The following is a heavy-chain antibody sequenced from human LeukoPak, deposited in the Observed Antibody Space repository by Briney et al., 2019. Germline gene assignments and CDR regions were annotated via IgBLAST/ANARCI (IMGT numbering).Heavy chain of an antibody. CDR1: GYTFTSYY. Sequence: ASVKVSCKASGYTFTSYYMHWVRQAPGQGLEWMGIINPSGGSTSYAQKFQGRVTMTRDTSTSTVYMELSSLRSEDTAVYYCARRGSITIFGVVTDYYYYMDVWGKGTTVTVSS. CDR2: INPSGGST. CDR3: ARRGSITIFGVVTDYYYYMDV. V-gene: IGHV1-46*01. D-gene: IGHD3-3*01. J-gene: IGHJ6*03.